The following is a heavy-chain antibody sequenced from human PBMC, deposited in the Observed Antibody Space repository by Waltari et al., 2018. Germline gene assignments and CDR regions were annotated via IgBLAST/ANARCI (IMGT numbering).Heavy chain of an antibody. Sequence: QEQLVESGGGVVQPGGSLRLSCAASGFTFSSYGMHWVRQAPGKGLEWVAFILSDGSNKFYAASVKGRFTISRDNSKNTLYLQVNSLRAEDTAVYYCAKDRRIVGVPGGGFDPWGQGTLVTVSS. V-gene: IGHV3-30*02. D-gene: IGHD1-26*01. CDR2: ILSDGSNK. CDR3: AKDRRIVGVPGGGFDP. CDR1: GFTFSSYG. J-gene: IGHJ5*02.